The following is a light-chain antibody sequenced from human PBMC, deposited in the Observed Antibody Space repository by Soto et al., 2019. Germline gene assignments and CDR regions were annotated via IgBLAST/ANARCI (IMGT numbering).Light chain of an antibody. V-gene: IGKV3-20*01. CDR3: QQYNNWLGT. Sequence: EIVLTQSPGTLSLSPGERATLSCRASQSVSSSYLAWYQQKPGQAPRLLIYGASSRTTGIPARFSGSGSGTELTLTISSLQSEDFAVYYCQQYNNWLGTFGQGTKVDIK. CDR1: QSVSSSY. J-gene: IGKJ1*01. CDR2: GAS.